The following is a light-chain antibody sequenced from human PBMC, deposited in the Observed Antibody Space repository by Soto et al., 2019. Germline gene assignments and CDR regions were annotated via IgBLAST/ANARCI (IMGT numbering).Light chain of an antibody. V-gene: IGKV3D-20*02. CDR1: QSVSSSY. Sequence: EIVMTQSPATLSVSPGERATLFCRASQSVSSSYLAWYQQKPGLAPRLLIYDASTRATDVPDRFSGSGSGTDFTLTISSLEPEDFAVYYCQQRSNWPRTFGQGTKVDIK. CDR3: QQRSNWPRT. CDR2: DAS. J-gene: IGKJ1*01.